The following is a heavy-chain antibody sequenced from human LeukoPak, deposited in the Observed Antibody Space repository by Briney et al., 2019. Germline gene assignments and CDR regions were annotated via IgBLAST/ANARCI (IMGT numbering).Heavy chain of an antibody. Sequence: ASVKVSCKASGYSFTTYNINWVRQAPGQGLEWMGWISAYSGNTNYAQKVQGRVTMTTDTATSTAYMELRSLTSDDTAVYYCARPFNWNDYFDYWGQGTLVTVSS. CDR3: ARPFNWNDYFDY. D-gene: IGHD1-1*01. V-gene: IGHV1-18*01. J-gene: IGHJ4*02. CDR1: GYSFTTYN. CDR2: ISAYSGNT.